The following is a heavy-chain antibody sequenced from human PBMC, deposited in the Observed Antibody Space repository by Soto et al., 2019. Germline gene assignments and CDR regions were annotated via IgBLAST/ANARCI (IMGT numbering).Heavy chain of an antibody. Sequence: PSETLSLTCTVSGGSISRGDYYWSWIRQPPWNGLEWIGYIYYSGSTYYNPSLKTRVTISVDTSKNQFSLQLSSVTAADTAVYYCARDRGYCSSTSCCTRDSGYYGMDVWGQGTTVTVSS. CDR1: GGSISRGDYY. D-gene: IGHD2-2*02. CDR2: IYYSGST. J-gene: IGHJ6*02. V-gene: IGHV4-30-4*01. CDR3: ARDRGYCSSTSCCTRDSGYYGMDV.